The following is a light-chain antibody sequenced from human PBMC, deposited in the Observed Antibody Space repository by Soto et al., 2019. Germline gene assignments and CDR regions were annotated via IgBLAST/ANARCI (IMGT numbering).Light chain of an antibody. CDR2: ENS. CDR1: SSNIGNNY. Sequence: QSVLTQPPSVSAAPGQSVTISCSGSSSNIGNNYVSWYQQLPGTAPKLIIYENSKRPSGIPDRFSGSKSGTSATLAITGLQTGDEADYYCGTWDCGLSAGGVFGGGIQLTVL. CDR3: GTWDCGLSAGGV. V-gene: IGLV1-51*01. J-gene: IGLJ3*02.